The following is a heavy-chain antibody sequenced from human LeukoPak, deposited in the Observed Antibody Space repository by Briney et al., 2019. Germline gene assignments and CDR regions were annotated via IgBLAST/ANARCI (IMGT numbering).Heavy chain of an antibody. J-gene: IGHJ4*02. D-gene: IGHD5-18*01. V-gene: IGHV4-31*03. CDR1: GGSISSGGYY. Sequence: SETLSLTCTVSGGSISSGGYYWSWIRQHPGKGLESIGYIYYSGSTYYNPSLKSRVTISVDTSKNQFSLKLSSVTAADTAVYYCATFSRTGYSYAHGGDYWGQGTLVTVSS. CDR3: ATFSRTGYSYAHGGDY. CDR2: IYYSGST.